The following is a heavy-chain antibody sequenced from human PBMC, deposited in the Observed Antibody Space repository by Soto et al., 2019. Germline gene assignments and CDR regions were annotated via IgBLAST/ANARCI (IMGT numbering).Heavy chain of an antibody. J-gene: IGHJ4*02. CDR1: GFTFSSYS. Sequence: GGSLRLSCAASGFTFSSYSMNWVRQAPGKGLEWVSSISSSSSYIYYADSVKGRFTISRDNAKNSLYLQMNSLRAEDTAVYYCARDISTVTPHFDYWGQGTLVTVSS. CDR3: ARDISTVTPHFDY. V-gene: IGHV3-21*01. CDR2: ISSSSSYI. D-gene: IGHD4-17*01.